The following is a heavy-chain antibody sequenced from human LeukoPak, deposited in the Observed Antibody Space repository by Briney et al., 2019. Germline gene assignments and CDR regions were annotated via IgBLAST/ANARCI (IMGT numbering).Heavy chain of an antibody. V-gene: IGHV3-23*01. CDR2: ISGSGGAT. CDR1: GFTFNTYG. J-gene: IGHJ4*02. Sequence: GGSLRLSCAASGFTFNTYGMSWVRQAPGKGLEWVSGISGSGGATYYADSVKGRFTISRDNSKNTLYLQMNSLRAEDTAVYYCAKGSNYDFWSGYYIDYWGQGTLVTVSS. D-gene: IGHD3-3*01. CDR3: AKGSNYDFWSGYYIDY.